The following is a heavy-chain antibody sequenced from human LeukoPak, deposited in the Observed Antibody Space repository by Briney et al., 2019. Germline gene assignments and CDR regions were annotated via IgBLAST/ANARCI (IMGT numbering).Heavy chain of an antibody. CDR2: FYPLDSDT. V-gene: IGHV5-51*01. CDR1: GYSFTNYW. D-gene: IGHD3-22*01. CDR3: ASQYYDSSGYSQNDAFDV. J-gene: IGHJ3*01. Sequence: GESLKIACKGSGYSFTNYWIGWVRQMPGKGLEWMGIFYPLDSDTRYSPSFQGQVTISADKSTSTAYLQWSSLKASDTAMYYCASQYYDSSGYSQNDAFDVWGQGTMVTVSS.